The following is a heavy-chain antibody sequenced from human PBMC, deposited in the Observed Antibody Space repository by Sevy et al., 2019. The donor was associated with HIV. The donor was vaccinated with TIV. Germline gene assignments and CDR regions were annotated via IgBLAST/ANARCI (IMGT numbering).Heavy chain of an antibody. Sequence: GGSLRLSCAASGFTFSTYNMNWVRQAPGKGLEWVSYISSSSSTIYHADSVKGRFTISRDNAKNSLYLQMNSLRAEDTAVYYCARSGPGYCSGGSCYSDAFDIWGQWTMVTVSS. J-gene: IGHJ3*02. CDR3: ARSGPGYCSGGSCYSDAFDI. CDR1: GFTFSTYN. CDR2: ISSSSSTI. V-gene: IGHV3-48*01. D-gene: IGHD2-15*01.